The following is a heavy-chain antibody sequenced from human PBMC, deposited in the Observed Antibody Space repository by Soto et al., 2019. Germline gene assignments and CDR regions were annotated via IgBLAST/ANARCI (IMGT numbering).Heavy chain of an antibody. D-gene: IGHD6-6*01. CDR1: GFTFDDYT. CDR3: AKDMYSSSAGYVMDV. J-gene: IGHJ6*02. V-gene: IGHV3-43*01. CDR2: ISWDGGST. Sequence: EVQLVESGGVVVQPGGSLRLSCAASGFTFDDYTMHWVRQAPGKGLEWVSLISWDGGSTYYADSVKGRFTISRDNSKNSLYLQMNSLRTEDTALYDCAKDMYSSSAGYVMDVWGQGTTVTVSS.